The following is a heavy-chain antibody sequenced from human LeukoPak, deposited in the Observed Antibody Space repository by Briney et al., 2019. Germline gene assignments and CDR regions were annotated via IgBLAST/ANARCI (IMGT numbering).Heavy chain of an antibody. D-gene: IGHD3-16*01. CDR3: ARDLGFEGAFDI. V-gene: IGHV3-74*01. Sequence: GGSLRLSCAASGFTFSSYWIHWVRQAPGKGLVWVSRINTDGSSTTYADSVKGRFTISRDNAKNTLYLQMNSLRAEDTAVYYCARDLGFEGAFDIGGQGTMVTVSS. J-gene: IGHJ3*02. CDR2: INTDGSST. CDR1: GFTFSSYW.